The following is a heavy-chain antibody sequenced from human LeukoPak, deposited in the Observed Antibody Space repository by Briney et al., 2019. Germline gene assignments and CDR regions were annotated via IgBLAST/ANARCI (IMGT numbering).Heavy chain of an antibody. J-gene: IGHJ4*02. CDR3: AKDGKQVGATLGGY. V-gene: IGHV3-23*01. CDR2: ISGSGGST. Sequence: GGSLRLSCAASGFTFSSYAMSWVRQAPGKGLEWVSAISGSGGSTYYAGSVKGRFTISRDNSKNTLYLQMNSLRAEDTAVYYCAKDGKQVGATLGGYWGQGTLVTVSS. D-gene: IGHD1-26*01. CDR1: GFTFSSYA.